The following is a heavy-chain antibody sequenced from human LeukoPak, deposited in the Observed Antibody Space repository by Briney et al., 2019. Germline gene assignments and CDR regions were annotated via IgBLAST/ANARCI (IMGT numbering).Heavy chain of an antibody. CDR1: GFTFSSYA. D-gene: IGHD5-18*01. CDR3: TKGSWIQLWLIDY. Sequence: GGSLRLSCAVSGFTFSSYAMSWVRQAPGKGLEWVSAISGNGGSTYYADSVKGRFTISRDNSKNTPYLQMNSLRAEDTAVYYCTKGSWIQLWLIDYWGQGTLVTVSS. V-gene: IGHV3-23*01. J-gene: IGHJ4*02. CDR2: ISGNGGST.